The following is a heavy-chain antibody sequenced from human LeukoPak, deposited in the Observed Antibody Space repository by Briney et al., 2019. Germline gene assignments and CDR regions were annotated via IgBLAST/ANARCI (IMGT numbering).Heavy chain of an antibody. CDR2: ISGGGEDT. J-gene: IGHJ6*02. Sequence: GRSLRLSCTASGFSFRSFAVSWVCQAPGQGLEWVSSISGGGEDTYYADSVKGRFTISRDNSETTLYLQMNSLGADDTALYYCARTIAQYTNTWLYYYYGLDVWGQGTTVTVSS. CDR1: GFSFRSFA. D-gene: IGHD6-13*01. V-gene: IGHV3-23*01. CDR3: ARTIAQYTNTWLYYYYGLDV.